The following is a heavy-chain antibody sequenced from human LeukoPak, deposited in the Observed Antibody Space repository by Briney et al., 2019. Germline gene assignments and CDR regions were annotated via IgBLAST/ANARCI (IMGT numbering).Heavy chain of an antibody. CDR3: ARLYGSGSYYKY. CDR2: INHSGST. D-gene: IGHD3-10*01. V-gene: IGHV4-34*01. CDR1: GGSFSGYY. J-gene: IGHJ4*02. Sequence: SETLSLTCTVYGGSFSGYYWSWIRQPPGQGLEWVGEINHSGSTNYNPSLKSRVTISVDTSKNQFSLKLSSVTAADTAVYYCARLYGSGSYYKYWGQGTQVTVSS.